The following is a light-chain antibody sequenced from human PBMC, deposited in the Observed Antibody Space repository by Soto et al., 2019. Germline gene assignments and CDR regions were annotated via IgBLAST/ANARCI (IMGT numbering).Light chain of an antibody. Sequence: DIQMTQSPSSLSASVGDRVTITCRASQSIGIYLNWYQQKPGKAPQLLIYAASNLQSGVPSRFSGSRSGTDFSLTISSLQPEDSATYYCQQSYSTPQLTFGGGTKVEIK. J-gene: IGKJ4*01. CDR3: QQSYSTPQLT. CDR2: AAS. CDR1: QSIGIY. V-gene: IGKV1-39*01.